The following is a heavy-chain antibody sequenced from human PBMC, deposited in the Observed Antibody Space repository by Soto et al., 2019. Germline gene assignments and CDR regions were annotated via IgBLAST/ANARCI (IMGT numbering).Heavy chain of an antibody. CDR1: GGTFSSYA. V-gene: IGHV1-69*13. CDR3: ARDLEFFYYYGSPARAPHHKDDINWFDP. CDR2: IIPIFGTA. J-gene: IGHJ5*02. D-gene: IGHD3-10*01. Sequence: GASVKVSCKASGGTFSSYAISWVRQAPGQGLEWMGGIIPIFGTANYAQKFQGRVTITADESTSTAYMELSSLRSEDTAVYYCARDLEFFYYYGSPARAPHHKDDINWFDPWRQGTLVTVSS.